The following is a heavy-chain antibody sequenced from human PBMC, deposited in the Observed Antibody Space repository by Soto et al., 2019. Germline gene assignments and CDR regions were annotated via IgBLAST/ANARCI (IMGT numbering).Heavy chain of an antibody. CDR2: IGTAGDT. D-gene: IGHD3-22*01. Sequence: GGSLRLSCAASGFTFSSYDMYWVRQATGKGLEWVSAIGTAGDTYYPGSVKGRFTISRENAKNSLYLQMNSLRAEDTAVYYCARGGDNIYYYDSSGLPIYYYYGMDVWGQGTTVTVSS. CDR1: GFTFSSYD. V-gene: IGHV3-13*01. J-gene: IGHJ6*02. CDR3: ARGGDNIYYYDSSGLPIYYYYGMDV.